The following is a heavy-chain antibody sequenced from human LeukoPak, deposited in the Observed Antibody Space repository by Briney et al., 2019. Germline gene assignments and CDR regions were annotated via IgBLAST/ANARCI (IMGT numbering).Heavy chain of an antibody. CDR2: ISGSGGST. CDR3: TRDLMDYDVSTGLHHYYMDV. CDR1: GFTFSSYA. V-gene: IGHV3-23*01. Sequence: GGSLRLSCAASGFTFSSYAMNWVRQAPGKGLEWVAVISGSGGSTNYADSVKGRFTISRDNAKNTLYLQMNTLRVEDTAVYYCTRDLMDYDVSTGLHHYYMDVWGQGTTVTVSS. J-gene: IGHJ6*02. D-gene: IGHD3-9*01.